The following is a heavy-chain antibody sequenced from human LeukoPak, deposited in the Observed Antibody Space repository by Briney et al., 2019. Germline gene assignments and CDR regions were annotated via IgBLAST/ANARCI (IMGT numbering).Heavy chain of an antibody. V-gene: IGHV4-39*01. Sequence: NPSETLSLTCTVSGDSVSTNLYYWGWIRQPPGKGLEWIGNLFHSGTTYYNPSLKSRVSISVDTSKNQFSLKLSSVTAADTAVYYCARQGYGRSSFFDHWGQGTLVTVSS. CDR3: ARQGYGRSSFFDH. D-gene: IGHD6-6*01. J-gene: IGHJ4*02. CDR2: LFHSGTT. CDR1: GDSVSTNLYY.